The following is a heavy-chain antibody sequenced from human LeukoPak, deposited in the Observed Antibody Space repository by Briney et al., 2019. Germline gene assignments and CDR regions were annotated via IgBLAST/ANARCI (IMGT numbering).Heavy chain of an antibody. V-gene: IGHV1-2*02. D-gene: IGHD6-19*01. J-gene: IGHJ4*02. CDR2: INPNSGGT. CDR1: GYTFTGYY. Sequence: GASVKVSCKASGYTFTGYYMHWVRQAPGQGLEWMGWINPNSGGTNYAQKFQGRVTMTRDTSISTAYMELSRLRSDDTAVYYCARLGVAGTTLSDYWGQGTLVTVSS. CDR3: ARLGVAGTTLSDY.